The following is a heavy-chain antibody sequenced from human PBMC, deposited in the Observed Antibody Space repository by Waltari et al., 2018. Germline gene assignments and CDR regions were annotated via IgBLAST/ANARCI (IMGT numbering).Heavy chain of an antibody. J-gene: IGHJ4*02. CDR1: GFTFSSYA. CDR3: AKGYCTNGVCYNDY. Sequence: EVQLLESGGGLVQPGGSLRLSCAASGFTFSSYAMSWVRQAPGKGVEWVSTISGSGGLTYYADSVKGRFTISRDNSKNTLYLQMNSLRAEDTAVYYCAKGYCTNGVCYNDYWGQGTLVTVSS. V-gene: IGHV3-23*01. D-gene: IGHD2-8*01. CDR2: ISGSGGLT.